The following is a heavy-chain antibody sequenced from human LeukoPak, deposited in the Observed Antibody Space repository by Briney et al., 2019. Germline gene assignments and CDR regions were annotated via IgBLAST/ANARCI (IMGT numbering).Heavy chain of an antibody. CDR1: GYTFTGFH. V-gene: IGHV1-2*02. CDR3: ARDIGYCSGGSCLFSDY. CDR2: INPKSGGT. Sequence: ASVKVSCKASGYTFTGFHIHWVRQAPGQGLEWVGWINPKSGGTNYAQNFQGRVTLTRDTSISTAYMELSGLRSDNTAVYYCARDIGYCSGGSCLFSDYWGQGALVTVSS. J-gene: IGHJ4*02. D-gene: IGHD2-15*01.